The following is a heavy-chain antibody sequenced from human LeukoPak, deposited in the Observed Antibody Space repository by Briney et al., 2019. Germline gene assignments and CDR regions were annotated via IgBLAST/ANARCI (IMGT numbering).Heavy chain of an antibody. CDR3: ARGGYSYGFGDY. CDR1: GFTFSSYC. D-gene: IGHD5-18*01. J-gene: IGHJ4*02. V-gene: IGHV3-7*01. Sequence: AGGSLRLSCAASGFTFSSYCMSWVRQAPGKGLEWVANINQDGSQKYYVDSVKGRFTISRDNAKNSLYLQMNSLRAEDTAVYYCARGGYSYGFGDYWGQGTLVTVSS. CDR2: INQDGSQK.